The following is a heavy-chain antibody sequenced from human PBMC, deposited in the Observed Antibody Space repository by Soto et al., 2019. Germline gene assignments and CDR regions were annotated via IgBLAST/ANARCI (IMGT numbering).Heavy chain of an antibody. CDR1: GYSFTNHW. V-gene: IGHV5-51*01. D-gene: IGHD3-16*01. CDR2: IHPGDSET. CDR3: ARHSGDYIWGKSRFIDY. Sequence: GESLKISCQGSGYSFTNHWIAWVRQMPGKGLEWMGIIHPGDSETRYSTSFQGQVIFSADKSLNTAYVQWSSLKASDTAMYYCARHSGDYIWGKSRFIDYWGQGTLVTVSS. J-gene: IGHJ4*02.